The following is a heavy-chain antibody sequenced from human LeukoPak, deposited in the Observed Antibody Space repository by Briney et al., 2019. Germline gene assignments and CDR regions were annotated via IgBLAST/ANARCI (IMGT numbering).Heavy chain of an antibody. J-gene: IGHJ4*02. D-gene: IGHD2-15*01. V-gene: IGHV4-59*10. CDR1: GGSFSGYY. Sequence: SETLSLTCAVYGGSFSGYYWSWIRQPPGKGLEWIGRIYTSGSTNYNPSLKSRVTMSVDTSKNQFSLKLSSVTAADTAVYYCARDCSGGSCYDWGQGTLVTVSS. CDR3: ARDCSGGSCYD. CDR2: IYTSGST.